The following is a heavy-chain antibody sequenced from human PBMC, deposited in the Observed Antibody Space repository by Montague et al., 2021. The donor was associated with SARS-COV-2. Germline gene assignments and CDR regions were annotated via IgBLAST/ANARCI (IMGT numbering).Heavy chain of an antibody. CDR2: IYSDDSHT. D-gene: IGHD3-9*01. V-gene: IGHV3-23*03. J-gene: IGHJ6*02. CDR1: GVNFRSYV. Sequence: SLRLSCAASGVNFRSYVMSWVRQVPGKGREWVSGIYSDDSHTDYADSVKGWFTISRDNSKNMVYLEMSHLRAEDTAVYYCASQDYDTLTGFRYHYYGMDVWGQGTTVTVSS. CDR3: ASQDYDTLTGFRYHYYGMDV.